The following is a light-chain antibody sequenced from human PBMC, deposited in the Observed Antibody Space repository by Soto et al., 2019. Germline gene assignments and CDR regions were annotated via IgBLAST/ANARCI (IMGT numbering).Light chain of an antibody. J-gene: IGKJ2*01. CDR2: GAS. V-gene: IGKV3-20*01. CDR3: HQFDDSPPAFT. CDR1: QTVSNIY. Sequence: SVLTQSRGTLSLSPGERATLSCRASQTVSNIYLSWYQQKPGQAPRLLIYGASIRATGIPDRFSGSRSGADFTLTISRLEPEDFAVYYCHQFDDSPPAFTFGQGTKLEI.